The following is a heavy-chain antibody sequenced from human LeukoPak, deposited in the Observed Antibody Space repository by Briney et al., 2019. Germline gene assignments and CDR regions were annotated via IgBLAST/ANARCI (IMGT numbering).Heavy chain of an antibody. Sequence: SVKVSCXASGGTFSSYAISWVRQAPGQGLEWMGGIIPIFGTANYAQKFQGRVTITADESTSTAYMELSSLRSEDTAVYYCARQYYDFWSGYRAFDIWGQGTMVTVSS. CDR2: IIPIFGTA. CDR1: GGTFSSYA. D-gene: IGHD3-3*01. J-gene: IGHJ3*02. CDR3: ARQYYDFWSGYRAFDI. V-gene: IGHV1-69*13.